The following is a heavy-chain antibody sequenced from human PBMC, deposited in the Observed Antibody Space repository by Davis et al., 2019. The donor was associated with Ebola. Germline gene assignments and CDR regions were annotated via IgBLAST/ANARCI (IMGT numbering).Heavy chain of an antibody. Sequence: GGSLRLSCVASGFTFSSYGMHWVRQAPGRGLEWLAIISFDGSNKYYADSVKGRFTFSRDNTKNTLYLQMNSLRAEDTAVYFCARAVDVADYWGQGTLVTVSS. CDR2: ISFDGSNK. CDR3: ARAVDVADY. V-gene: IGHV3-33*05. J-gene: IGHJ4*02. D-gene: IGHD5-12*01. CDR1: GFTFSSYG.